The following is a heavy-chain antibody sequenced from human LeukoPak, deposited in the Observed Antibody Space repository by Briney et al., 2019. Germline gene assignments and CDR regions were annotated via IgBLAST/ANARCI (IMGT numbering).Heavy chain of an antibody. V-gene: IGHV4-59*08. D-gene: IGHD6-19*01. CDR2: IYYSGST. Sequence: SETLSLTCTVSGGSISSYYWSWIRQPPGKGLEWIGYIYYSGSTNYNPSLKSRVTISVDTSKNQFSLKLSSVTAADTAVYYCARIAVAGGVTEYFQHWGQGTLVTVSS. CDR1: GGSISSYY. CDR3: ARIAVAGGVTEYFQH. J-gene: IGHJ1*01.